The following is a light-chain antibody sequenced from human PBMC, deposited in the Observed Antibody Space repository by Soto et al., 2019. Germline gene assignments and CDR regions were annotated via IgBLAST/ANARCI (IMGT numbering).Light chain of an antibody. J-gene: IGLJ1*01. CDR1: SSDVCGYHY. Sequence: QSALTQPASVSGSPGQSITISCTGTSSDVCGYHYVSWYQQHPGKAPKFMIYDVSNRPSGVSNRFSGSKSGNTDSLTISGLQAEDESDYYCCSYTTSNTRQIVFGTGTKVTVL. CDR2: DVS. V-gene: IGLV2-14*01. CDR3: CSYTTSNTRQIV.